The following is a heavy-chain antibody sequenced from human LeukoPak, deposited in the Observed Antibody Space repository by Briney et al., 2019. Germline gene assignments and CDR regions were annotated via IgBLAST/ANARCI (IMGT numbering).Heavy chain of an antibody. Sequence: SETLSLTCTVSGYSISIGYYWGWIRQPPGKGLEWIGSISHSGNIYYNPSLRSRVTISLDTSKNQFSLRLNSVTAADTAVYYCARDPEYYYDSSGYYYRSAFDIWGQGTMVTVSS. CDR2: ISHSGNI. D-gene: IGHD3-22*01. V-gene: IGHV4-38-2*02. CDR1: GYSISIGYY. CDR3: ARDPEYYYDSSGYYYRSAFDI. J-gene: IGHJ3*02.